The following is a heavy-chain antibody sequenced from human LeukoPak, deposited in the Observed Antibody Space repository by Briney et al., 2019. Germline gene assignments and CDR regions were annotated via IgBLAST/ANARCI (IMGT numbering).Heavy chain of an antibody. J-gene: IGHJ4*02. CDR3: ASIASGPGGWYGDYFDY. V-gene: IGHV1-2*02. CDR2: INPNSGGT. CDR1: GYTFTGYY. D-gene: IGHD6-19*01. Sequence: ASVKVSCKASGYTFTGYYMHWVRQAPGQGLEWMGWINPNSGGTNYAQKFQGRVTMTRDTSISTAYMELSRLRSDDTAVYYCASIASGPGGWYGDYFDYWGQGTLVTVSS.